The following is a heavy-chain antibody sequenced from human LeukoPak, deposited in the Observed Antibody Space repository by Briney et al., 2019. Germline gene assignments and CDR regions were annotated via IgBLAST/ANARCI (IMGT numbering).Heavy chain of an antibody. D-gene: IGHD3-22*01. CDR1: AFIFSGHW. CDR2: IKEDGSER. V-gene: IGHV3-7*03. Sequence: GGSLRLSCEGSAFIFSGHWMNWVRQTPGKGLEWVASIKEDGSERQYVDSVKGRFSISRDNTKGSLFLQLNSLRAEDTAVYYCARDLKGYDSSGYLDYWGQGTLVTVSS. CDR3: ARDLKGYDSSGYLDY. J-gene: IGHJ4*02.